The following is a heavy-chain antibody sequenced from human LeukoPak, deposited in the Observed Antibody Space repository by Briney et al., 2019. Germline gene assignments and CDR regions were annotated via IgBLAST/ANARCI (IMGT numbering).Heavy chain of an antibody. D-gene: IGHD3-22*01. CDR1: GYTFCSCA. Sequence: ASVKVSCKASGYTFCSCAINWVRQAPGQWLEYMGWIDTKTGNPTYAQGFTGRFVFSLDTSVSTAYLQISSLKAEDTAVYYCAIHPSDSSGYFSYWGQGALVTVSS. V-gene: IGHV7-4-1*02. CDR2: IDTKTGNP. CDR3: AIHPSDSSGYFSY. J-gene: IGHJ4*02.